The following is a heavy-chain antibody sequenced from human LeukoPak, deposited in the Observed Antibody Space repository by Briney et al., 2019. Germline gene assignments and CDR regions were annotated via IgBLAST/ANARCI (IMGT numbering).Heavy chain of an antibody. CDR2: IIPIFGTA. CDR3: ARASRLVEVPAAMVAYGMDV. D-gene: IGHD2-2*01. V-gene: IGHV1-69*13. Sequence: ASVKVSCKASGGTFSSYAISWVRQAPGQGLEWMGGIIPIFGTANYAQKFQGRVTITADESTSTAYMELSSLRSEDTAVYYCARASRLVEVPAAMVAYGMDVWGQGTTVTVSS. CDR1: GGTFSSYA. J-gene: IGHJ6*02.